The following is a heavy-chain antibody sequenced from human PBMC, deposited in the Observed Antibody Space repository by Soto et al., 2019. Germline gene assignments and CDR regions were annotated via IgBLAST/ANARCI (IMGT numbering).Heavy chain of an antibody. J-gene: IGHJ4*02. D-gene: IGHD2-8*01. CDR1: GFTFSSYD. CDR2: ISSSSSYI. V-gene: IGHV3-21*01. CDR3: ARSNIVLMVYGVFDY. Sequence: GGSLRLSCAASGFTFSSYDMNWVRQAPGKGLEWVSSISSSSSYIYYADSVKGRFTISRDNSKNTLYLQMNSLRAEDTAVYYCARSNIVLMVYGVFDYWGQGTLVTVSS.